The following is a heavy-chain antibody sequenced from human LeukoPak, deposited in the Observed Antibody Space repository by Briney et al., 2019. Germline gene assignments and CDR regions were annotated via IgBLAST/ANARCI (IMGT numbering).Heavy chain of an antibody. CDR3: ARNHLNYYDSSGYYFDY. J-gene: IGHJ4*02. CDR1: GYTFTSYG. Sequence: ASVKVSCKASGYTFTSYGISWVRQAPGQGLEWMGWISAYNGNTNYAQKLQGRVTMTTDTSTSTAYMELRSLRSDDTAVYYCARNHLNYYDSSGYYFDYWGQGTLVTVSS. V-gene: IGHV1-18*01. CDR2: ISAYNGNT. D-gene: IGHD3-22*01.